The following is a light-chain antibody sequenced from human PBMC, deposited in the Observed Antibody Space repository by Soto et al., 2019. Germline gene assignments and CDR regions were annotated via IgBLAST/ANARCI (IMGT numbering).Light chain of an antibody. J-gene: IGKJ5*01. Sequence: DIQMTQSPSSVSASVGDRVTITCRASQVMSSWLAWYQQKPGKAPKLLIFAASTLQSGVPSRFSGSGSRTDFTLTISSLQPEDVGTYYCQQADSLPITFGQGTRLEIK. CDR1: QVMSSW. V-gene: IGKV1D-12*01. CDR2: AAS. CDR3: QQADSLPIT.